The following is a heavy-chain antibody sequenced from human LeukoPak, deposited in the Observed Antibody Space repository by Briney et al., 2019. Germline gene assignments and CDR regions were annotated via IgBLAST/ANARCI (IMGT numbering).Heavy chain of an antibody. CDR1: GFTFSSYW. Sequence: GGSLRLSCAASGFTFSSYWMTWVRQALGKGLEWVANIKQDGGEKYHVDSVRGRFTISRDNAKNSLYLQMNSLRAEDTAVYYCASQRSGLFDYWGQGTLVTVSS. CDR2: IKQDGGEK. D-gene: IGHD2-8*02. J-gene: IGHJ4*02. V-gene: IGHV3-7*03. CDR3: ASQRSGLFDY.